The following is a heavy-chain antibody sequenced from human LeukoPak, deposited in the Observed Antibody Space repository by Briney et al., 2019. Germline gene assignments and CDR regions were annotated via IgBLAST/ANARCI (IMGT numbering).Heavy chain of an antibody. CDR3: AKAAFLHYYYYYYMDV. Sequence: GGSLRLSCVASGFTFSSYWMSWVRQAPGKGLEWVAVISYDGSNKYYADSVKGRFTISRDNSKNTLYLQMNSLRAEDTAVYYCAKAAFLHYYYYYYMDVWGKGTRSPSP. CDR2: ISYDGSNK. CDR1: GFTFSSYW. D-gene: IGHD2-2*01. V-gene: IGHV3-30*18. J-gene: IGHJ6*03.